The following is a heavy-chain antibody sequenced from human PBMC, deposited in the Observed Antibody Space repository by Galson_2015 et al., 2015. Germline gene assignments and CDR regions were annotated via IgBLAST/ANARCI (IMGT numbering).Heavy chain of an antibody. CDR1: GGTFSSYT. CDR3: ASGPSNLYYYGSGLGFFDI. D-gene: IGHD3-10*01. V-gene: IGHV1-69*02. J-gene: IGHJ3*02. Sequence: SVKVSCKASGGTFSSYTISWVRQAPGQGLEWMGRIIPILGIANYAQKFQGRVTITADKSTSTAYMELSSLRSEDTAVYYCASGPSNLYYYGSGLGFFDIWGQGTMVTVSS. CDR2: IIPILGIA.